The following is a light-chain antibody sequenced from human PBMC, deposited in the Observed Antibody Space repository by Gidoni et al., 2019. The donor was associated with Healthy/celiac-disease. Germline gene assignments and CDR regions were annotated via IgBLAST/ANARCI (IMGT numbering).Light chain of an antibody. CDR3: QSYDSSLSGSWV. CDR1: SSNIGGGYD. CDR2: GNS. Sequence: QSVLTQPPSVSLAPGHRVTISCTRCSSNIGGGYDVHWYQQLPGTAPKLLIYGNSNRPSGVPDRFSGSKSGTSASLAITGLQAEDEADYYCQSYDSSLSGSWVFGGGTKLTVL. V-gene: IGLV1-40*01. J-gene: IGLJ3*02.